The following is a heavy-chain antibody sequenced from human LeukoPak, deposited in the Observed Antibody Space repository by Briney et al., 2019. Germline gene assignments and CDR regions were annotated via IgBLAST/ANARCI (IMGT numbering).Heavy chain of an antibody. CDR1: GYTFTSYY. D-gene: IGHD2-2*01. CDR2: INPSGGST. Sequence: ASVKVSCKASGYTFTSYYMHWVRQAPGQGLEWMGLINPSGGSTNYAQKFQGRVTMTRDTSTSTVYMALSSLRSEDTAVYHCAICCSSTSCLIDYWGEGTLVTVSS. J-gene: IGHJ4*02. CDR3: AICCSSTSCLIDY. V-gene: IGHV1-46*03.